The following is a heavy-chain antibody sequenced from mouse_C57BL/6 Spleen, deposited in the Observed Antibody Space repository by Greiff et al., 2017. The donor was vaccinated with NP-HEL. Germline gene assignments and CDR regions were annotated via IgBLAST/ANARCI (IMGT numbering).Heavy chain of an antibody. D-gene: IGHD3-2*02. V-gene: IGHV3-6*01. CDR2: ISYDGSN. J-gene: IGHJ2*01. Sequence: EVQLQESGPGLVKPSQSLSLTCSVTGYSITSGYYWNWIRQFPGNKLEWMGYISYDGSNNYNPSLKNRISITRDTSKNQFFLKLNSVTTEDTATYYCASFPTAQAYFDYWGQGTTLTVSS. CDR1: GYSITSGYY. CDR3: ASFPTAQAYFDY.